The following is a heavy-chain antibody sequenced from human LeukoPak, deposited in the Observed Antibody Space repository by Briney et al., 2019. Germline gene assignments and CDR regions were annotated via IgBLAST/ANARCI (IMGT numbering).Heavy chain of an antibody. Sequence: GGSLRLSCAASGFTFTTYWMSWVRQAPGKGLEWVSSISSSSSYIYYADSVKGRFTISRDNAKNSLYLQMNSLRAEDTAVYYCARDREVTDFDYWGQGTLVTVSS. CDR1: GFTFTTYW. V-gene: IGHV3-21*01. CDR2: ISSSSSYI. J-gene: IGHJ4*02. D-gene: IGHD2-21*02. CDR3: ARDREVTDFDY.